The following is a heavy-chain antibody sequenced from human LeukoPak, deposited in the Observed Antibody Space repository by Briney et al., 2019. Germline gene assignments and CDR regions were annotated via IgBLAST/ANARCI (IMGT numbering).Heavy chain of an antibody. Sequence: RGSLRLSCPASRFTSTSYAMSWDRQAPGKGLEWVSAISGSGGSTYYADSVKGRFTISRDNSKNTLYLQMNSLRAEDTAVYYCAGDGLMYSRSCDAAFDIWGQGTVVTVSS. V-gene: IGHV3-23*01. D-gene: IGHD6-13*01. CDR1: RFTSTSYA. CDR3: AGDGLMYSRSCDAAFDI. J-gene: IGHJ3*02. CDR2: ISGSGGST.